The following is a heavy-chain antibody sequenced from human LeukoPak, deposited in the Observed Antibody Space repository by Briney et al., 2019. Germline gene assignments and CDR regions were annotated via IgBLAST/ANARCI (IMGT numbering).Heavy chain of an antibody. D-gene: IGHD2-2*01. CDR2: INPNSGGT. CDR1: GYTFTGYY. Sequence: ASVKVSCKASGYTFTGYYMHWERQAPGQGLEWMGWINPNSGGTNYAQKFQGRVTMTRDTSISTAYMELSRLRSDDTAVYYCARERCSSTSCYNWFDPWGQGTLVTVFS. J-gene: IGHJ5*02. V-gene: IGHV1-2*02. CDR3: ARERCSSTSCYNWFDP.